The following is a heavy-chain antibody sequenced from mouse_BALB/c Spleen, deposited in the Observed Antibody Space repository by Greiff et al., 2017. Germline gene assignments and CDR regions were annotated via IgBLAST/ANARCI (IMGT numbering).Heavy chain of an antibody. CDR3: NVLRRRFAY. CDR2: IDPENGDT. Sequence: VQLQQSGAELVRSGASVKLSCTASGFNIKDYYMHWVKQRPEQGLEWIGWIDPENGDTEYAPKFQGKATMTADTSSNTAYLQLSSLTSEDTAVYYCNVLRRRFAYWGQGTLVTGSA. CDR1: GFNIKDYY. J-gene: IGHJ3*01. D-gene: IGHD1-2*01. V-gene: IGHV14-4*02.